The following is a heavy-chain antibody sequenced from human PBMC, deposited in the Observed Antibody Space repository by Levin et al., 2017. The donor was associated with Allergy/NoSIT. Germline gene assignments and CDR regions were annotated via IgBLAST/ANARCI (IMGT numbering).Heavy chain of an antibody. CDR2: FGNNGDT. CDR1: GFVVTKSG. Sequence: SCAASGFVVTKSGMSWVRQAPGKGLEWVSGFGNNGDTPYADSVKGRFTILRDMSKNTLYLQMNNLRVEDTAVYFCAKDRGSYAYDYWGQGTLVTVSS. V-gene: IGHV3-23*01. J-gene: IGHJ4*02. D-gene: IGHD3-10*01. CDR3: AKDRGSYAYDY.